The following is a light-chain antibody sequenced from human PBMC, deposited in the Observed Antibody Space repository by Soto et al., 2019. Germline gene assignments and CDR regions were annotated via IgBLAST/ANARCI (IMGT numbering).Light chain of an antibody. J-gene: IGLJ1*01. CDR3: SSHTTSDTRV. V-gene: IGLV2-14*03. CDR1: SSDVGGFGY. CDR2: DVS. Sequence: QSVLTQPASVSGSPGQSITISCTATSSDVGGFGYVSWYQQHPGKAPKLLIHDVSRRPSGVSDRFSGSKSGYTASLTISGLQAEDEGDYYCSSHTTSDTRVFGTGTKLTVL.